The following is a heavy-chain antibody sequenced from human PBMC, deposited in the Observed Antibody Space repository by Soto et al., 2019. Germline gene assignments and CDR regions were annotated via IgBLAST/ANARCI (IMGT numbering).Heavy chain of an antibody. J-gene: IGHJ4*02. CDR3: ARGATPIDY. D-gene: IGHD2-15*01. CDR2: NSAYNSNT. Sequence: QVQLVQSGAEVKKPGASVKVSCKASGYAFTNFGISWVRQAPGQGLEWMGWNSAYNSNTNYAQKFQGRVPMTTDTSTSTAYMELRNLRSDDTAVYYCARGATPIDYWGQGTLVTVSS. V-gene: IGHV1-18*01. CDR1: GYAFTNFG.